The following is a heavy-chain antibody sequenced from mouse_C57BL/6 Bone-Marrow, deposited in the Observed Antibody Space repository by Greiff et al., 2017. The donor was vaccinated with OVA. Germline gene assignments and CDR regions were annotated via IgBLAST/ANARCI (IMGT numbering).Heavy chain of an antibody. CDR2: INYDGSST. Sequence: EVKVVESEGGLVQPGSSMKLSCTASGFTFSDYYMAWVRQVPDKGLEWVANINYDGSSTYYLDSLKSRFIISRDNAKNILYLQMSSLKSEDTATYYCARDFSDYYGSSLDYWGQGTTLTVSS. CDR1: GFTFSDYY. J-gene: IGHJ2*01. V-gene: IGHV5-16*01. D-gene: IGHD1-1*01. CDR3: ARDFSDYYGSSLDY.